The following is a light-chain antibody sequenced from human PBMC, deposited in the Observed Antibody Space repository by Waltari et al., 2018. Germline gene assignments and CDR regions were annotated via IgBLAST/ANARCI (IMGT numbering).Light chain of an antibody. CDR1: SSDVGAYNY. J-gene: IGLJ3*02. CDR2: EVR. Sequence: QSALTQPASVSGSPGQSITISCTGTSSDVGAYNYVSWYQHLPGKAPKLTISEVRNRPSGVSNRSSGSKSGNTASLTISGLQAKDEADYYCNSYTTSSTWVFGGGTKLTVL. CDR3: NSYTTSSTWV. V-gene: IGLV2-14*01.